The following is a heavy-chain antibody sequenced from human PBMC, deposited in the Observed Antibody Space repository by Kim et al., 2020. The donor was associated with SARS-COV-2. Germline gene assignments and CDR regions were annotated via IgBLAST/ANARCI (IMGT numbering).Heavy chain of an antibody. D-gene: IGHD6-6*01. CDR1: GYSFTSYW. V-gene: IGHV5-51*01. CDR3: ARLLGSSSSRPPHSYYFDY. Sequence: GESLKISCKGSGYSFTSYWIGWVRQMPGKGLEWMGIIYPGDSDTRYSPSFQGQVTISADKSISTAYLQWSSLKASDTAMYYCARLLGSSSSRPPHSYYFDYWGQGTLVTVSS. CDR2: IYPGDSDT. J-gene: IGHJ4*02.